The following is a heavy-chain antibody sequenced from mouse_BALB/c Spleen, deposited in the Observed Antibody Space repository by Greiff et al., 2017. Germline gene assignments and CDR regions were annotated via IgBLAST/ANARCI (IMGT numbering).Heavy chain of an antibody. J-gene: IGHJ3*01. CDR3: ARLRGKG. CDR1: GFTFSSFG. V-gene: IGHV5-17*02. CDR2: ISSGSSTI. D-gene: IGHD1-3*01. Sequence: EVHLVESGGGLVQPGGSRKLSCAASGFTFSSFGMHWVRQAPEKGLEWVAYISSGSSTIYYPDTVTGRFTISRDNAKNTLYLEMSSLRSEDTAMYYCARLRGKGWGQGTLVTVSA.